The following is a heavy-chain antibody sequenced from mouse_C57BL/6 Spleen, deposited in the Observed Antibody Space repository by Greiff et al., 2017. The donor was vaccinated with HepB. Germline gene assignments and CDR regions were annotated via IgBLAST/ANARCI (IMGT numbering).Heavy chain of an antibody. CDR1: GYTFTDYE. Sequence: QVHVKQSGAELVRPGASVTLSCKASGYTFTDYEMHWVKQTPVHGLEWIGAIDPETGGTAYNQKFKGKSILTADKSSSTAYMELRSLTSEDSAVYYCTRADYDSTHWYMDVWGTGTTVTVSS. CDR3: TRADYDSTHWYMDV. V-gene: IGHV1-15*01. J-gene: IGHJ1*03. CDR2: IDPETGGT. D-gene: IGHD1-1*01.